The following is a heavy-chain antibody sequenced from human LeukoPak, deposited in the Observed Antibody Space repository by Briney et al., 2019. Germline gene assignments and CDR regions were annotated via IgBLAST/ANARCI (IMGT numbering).Heavy chain of an antibody. CDR2: INPNSGGT. CDR3: ARSTQDIVVVVAAHNDAFDI. J-gene: IGHJ3*02. V-gene: IGHV1-2*02. D-gene: IGHD2-15*01. Sequence: ASVKVSCKASGYTFTGYYMHWVRQAPGQGLEWMGWINPNSGGTNYAQKFQGRVTMTRDTSISTAYMELSRLRSDDTAVYYCARSTQDIVVVVAAHNDAFDIWGQGTMVTVSS. CDR1: GYTFTGYY.